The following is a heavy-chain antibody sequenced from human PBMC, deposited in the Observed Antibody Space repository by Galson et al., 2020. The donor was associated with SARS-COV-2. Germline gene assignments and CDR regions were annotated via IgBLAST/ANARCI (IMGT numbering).Heavy chain of an antibody. D-gene: IGHD3-3*01. CDR1: GGSISSSSYY. CDR3: ARTTIFGVVDRFDY. Sequence: SETLSLTCTVSGGSISSSSYYWGWIRQPPGKGLERIGSIYYSGSTYYNPSLTSRVTISVDTTKNQFSLKLSSVTAADTAVYYCARTTIFGVVDRFDYGGQGTLVTVSS. J-gene: IGHJ4*02. V-gene: IGHV4-39*01. CDR2: IYYSGST.